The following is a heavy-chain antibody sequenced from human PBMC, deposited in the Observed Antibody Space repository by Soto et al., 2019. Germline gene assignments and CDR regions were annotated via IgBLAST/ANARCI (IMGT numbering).Heavy chain of an antibody. CDR3: ARERYQVISDGMDV. J-gene: IGHJ6*02. CDR2: INPETGAT. CDR1: GYTFTGCY. V-gene: IGHV1-2*02. D-gene: IGHD2-2*01. Sequence: ASVKVSCKASGYTFTGCYVHWVREAPGQGLEWMGWINPETGATSYAQKFQGRVTLSRDTSINTAYLELSSLRFDDAAVYFCARERYQVISDGMDVWGQGTTVTVSS.